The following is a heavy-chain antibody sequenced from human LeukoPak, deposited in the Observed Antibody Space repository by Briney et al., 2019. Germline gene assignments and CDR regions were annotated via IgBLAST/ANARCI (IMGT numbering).Heavy chain of an antibody. CDR2: IYYTGST. V-gene: IGHV4-39*07. J-gene: IGHJ4*02. CDR3: ARGKSITGCMGGVYFDY. CDR1: GGSISSSSYY. D-gene: IGHD1-20*01. Sequence: SETLSLTCTVSGGSISSSSYYWGWIRQPPGKGLEWIGTIYYTGSTYYNPSLKSRVTMSVDTSKNQFSLKLSSVTAADTAVYYCARGKSITGCMGGVYFDYWGQGTLVTVSS.